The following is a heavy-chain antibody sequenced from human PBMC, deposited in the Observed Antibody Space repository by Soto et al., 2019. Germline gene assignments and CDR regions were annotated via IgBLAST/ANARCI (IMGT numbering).Heavy chain of an antibody. CDR1: GYTFSSYH. CDR2: ISAYNGNT. Sequence: QIQLVQSGAEVKKPGASVKVSCKASGYTFSSYHITWVRQAPGQGLEWMGWISAYNGNTNYAQNLQGRVTMTTDPPTSTASMELRSLRSDDTAVYYCARDLPPVDYWGQGTLVTVSS. CDR3: ARDLPPVDY. J-gene: IGHJ4*02. V-gene: IGHV1-18*01.